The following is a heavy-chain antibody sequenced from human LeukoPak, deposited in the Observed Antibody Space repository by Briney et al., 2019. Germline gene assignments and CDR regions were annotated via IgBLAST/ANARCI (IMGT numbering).Heavy chain of an antibody. CDR2: IYHSGST. J-gene: IGHJ6*02. CDR1: GGSISSSNW. V-gene: IGHV4-4*02. Sequence: KSSETLSLTCAVSGGSISSSNWWSWVRQPPGKGLEWIGEIYHSGSTNYNPSLKSRVTISVDKSKSQFSLKLSSVTAADTAVYYCARDPQVRAVDFYYYYYGMDVWGQGTTVTVSS. CDR3: ARDPQVRAVDFYYYYYGMDV. D-gene: IGHD6-19*01.